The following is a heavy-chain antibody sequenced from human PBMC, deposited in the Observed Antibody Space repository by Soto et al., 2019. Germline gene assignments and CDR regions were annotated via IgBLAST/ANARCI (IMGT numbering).Heavy chain of an antibody. CDR3: AAHVIDGDTLDY. V-gene: IGHV1-58*01. CDR2: IVVGSGNT. Sequence: QMQLVQSGPEVKKPGTSVKVSCKASGFTFTSSDLQWVRQARGQRLEWIGWIVVGSGNTNYAQKFQERVTITGDMYTSKGYMELRSLRSEDTAVYYCAAHVIDGDTLDYWGQGTLVTASS. CDR1: GFTFTSSD. J-gene: IGHJ4*02.